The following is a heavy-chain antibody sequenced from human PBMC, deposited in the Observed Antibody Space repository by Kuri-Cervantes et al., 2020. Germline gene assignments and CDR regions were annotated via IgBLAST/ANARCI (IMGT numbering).Heavy chain of an antibody. Sequence: GESLKTSCKASGYSFTSYWIAWVRQMPGKGLEWMGIIYPGDADTRYSPSFQGKVTISADKSITTAYLQWSSLKASDTAIYYCATSPGYYDSSGSDYWGQGTVVTVSS. CDR1: GYSFTSYW. CDR3: ATSPGYYDSSGSDY. CDR2: IYPGDADT. J-gene: IGHJ4*02. V-gene: IGHV5-51*01. D-gene: IGHD3-22*01.